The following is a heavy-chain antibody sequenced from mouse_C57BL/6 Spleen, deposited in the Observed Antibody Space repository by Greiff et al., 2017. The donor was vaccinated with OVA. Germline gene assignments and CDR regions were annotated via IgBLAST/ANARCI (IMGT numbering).Heavy chain of an antibody. Sequence: QVQLQQSGAELVKPGASVKMSCKASGYTFTSYWITWVKQRPGQGLEWIGDIYPGSGSTNYNEKFKSKATLTVDTSSSTAYMQLSSLTSEDSAVYYCARRINDEGYFDVWGTGTTVTVSS. CDR1: GYTFTSYW. D-gene: IGHD2-4*01. J-gene: IGHJ1*03. CDR3: ARRINDEGYFDV. V-gene: IGHV1-55*01. CDR2: IYPGSGST.